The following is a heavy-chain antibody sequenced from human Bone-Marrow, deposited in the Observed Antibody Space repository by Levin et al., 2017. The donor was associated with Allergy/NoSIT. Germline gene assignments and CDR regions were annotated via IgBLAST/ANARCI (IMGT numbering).Heavy chain of an antibody. CDR2: ISSSAMYI. V-gene: IGHV3-21*01. J-gene: IGHJ6*02. Sequence: PGGSLRLSCVASGFSFNSFSMNWVRQAAGKGLEWVASISSSAMYIHYAESVKGRFTISRDNAKNSLSLEMTSLRAEDTGVYYCARDLAGAGYFHYYYGMDVWGQGTTVTVSS. CDR1: GFSFNSFS. D-gene: IGHD6-19*01. CDR3: ARDLAGAGYFHYYYGMDV.